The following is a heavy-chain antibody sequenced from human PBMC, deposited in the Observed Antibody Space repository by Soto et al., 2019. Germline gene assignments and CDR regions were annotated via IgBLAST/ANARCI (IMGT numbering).Heavy chain of an antibody. CDR3: AREEYYYGSGAFFDY. Sequence: QVQLVQSGAEVKKPGSSVKVSCKASGGTFSSYTISWVRQAPGRGLEWMGRIIPILGIANYAQKFQGRVTTTADKSTSTAYMERSSLRSEDTAVYYCAREEYYYGSGAFFDYWGQGTLVTVSS. CDR2: IIPILGIA. CDR1: GGTFSSYT. D-gene: IGHD3-10*01. V-gene: IGHV1-69*08. J-gene: IGHJ4*02.